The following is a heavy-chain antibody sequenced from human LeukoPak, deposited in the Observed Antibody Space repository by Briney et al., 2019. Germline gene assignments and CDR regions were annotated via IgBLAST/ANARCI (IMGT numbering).Heavy chain of an antibody. CDR3: ARDYGWPFAN. CDR1: GFIFSSHW. J-gene: IGHJ4*02. CDR2: IKYDGSVQ. Sequence: GGSLRLSCTSSGFIFSSHWMNWVRQAPGKGPEWVANIKYDGSVQYYVDSVKGRFSISRDNTKNLLYLQMNSLRVEDTAVYYCARDYGWPFANWGQGTLVTVSS. D-gene: IGHD3-10*01. V-gene: IGHV3-7*03.